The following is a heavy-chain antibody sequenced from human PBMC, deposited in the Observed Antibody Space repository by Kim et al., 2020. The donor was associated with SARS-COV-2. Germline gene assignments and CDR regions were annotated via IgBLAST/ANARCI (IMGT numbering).Heavy chain of an antibody. CDR1: GFTFTSYG. V-gene: IGHV1-18*04. Sequence: ASVKVSCKASGFTFTSYGFSWVRQAPGQGLEWMGRISAYNGNTNYAQKIQGRVTMTTDTSTSTVFMELRSLTSNDAAVYYCARDRYTKGPQGTGGFDSWGQGTLVTVSS. J-gene: IGHJ4*02. D-gene: IGHD1-26*01. CDR3: ARDRYTKGPQGTGGFDS. CDR2: ISAYNGNT.